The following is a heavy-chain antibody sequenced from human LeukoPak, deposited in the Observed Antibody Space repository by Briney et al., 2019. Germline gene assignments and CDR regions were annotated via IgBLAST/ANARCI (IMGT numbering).Heavy chain of an antibody. V-gene: IGHV4-59*01. CDR3: ARGYYYGSGSYYSWFDP. D-gene: IGHD3-10*01. J-gene: IGHJ5*02. CDR1: GDSISSYY. CDR2: IYYSGST. Sequence: PSETLSLTCTVSGDSISSYYWSWIRQPPGKGLEWIGYIYYSGSTKYNPSLKSRVTISVDTSKNQFSLKLNSVTAADTAVYYCARGYYYGSGSYYSWFDPWGQGTLVTVSS.